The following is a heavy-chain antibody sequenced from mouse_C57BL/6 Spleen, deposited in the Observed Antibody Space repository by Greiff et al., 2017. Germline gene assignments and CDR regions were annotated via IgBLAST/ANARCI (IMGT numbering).Heavy chain of an antibody. V-gene: IGHV1-64*01. Sequence: QVQLQQPGAELVKPGASVKLSCKASGYTFTSYWMHWVKQRPGQGLEWIGMIHPNSGSTNYNEKFKSKATLTVDKSSSTAYMQLSSLTSEDSAVYYCARALITTVVATYYFDDWGQGTTLTVSS. CDR3: ARALITTVVATYYFDD. D-gene: IGHD1-1*01. J-gene: IGHJ2*01. CDR1: GYTFTSYW. CDR2: IHPNSGST.